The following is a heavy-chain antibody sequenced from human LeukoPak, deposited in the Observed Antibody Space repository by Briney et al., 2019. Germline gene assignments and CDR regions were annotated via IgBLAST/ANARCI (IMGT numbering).Heavy chain of an antibody. Sequence: GGSLRLSCATSGFTFSSYSMNWVRQAPGKGLEWVSYISSSSGTIYYADSVKGRFTISRDNAKNSLYLQMNSLRAEDTAVYYCAELGITMIGGVWGKGTTVTVSS. J-gene: IGHJ6*04. CDR1: GFTFSSYS. CDR3: AELGITMIGGV. D-gene: IGHD3-10*02. CDR2: ISSSSGTI. V-gene: IGHV3-48*01.